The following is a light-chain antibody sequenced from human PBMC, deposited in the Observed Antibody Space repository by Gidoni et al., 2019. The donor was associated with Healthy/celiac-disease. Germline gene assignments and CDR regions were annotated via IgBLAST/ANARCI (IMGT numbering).Light chain of an antibody. J-gene: IGKJ3*01. CDR3: QQYGSSPPIFT. CDR1: QSVSSSY. Sequence: EIVLTQPPATLSSSPGERATLSRRASQSVSSSYLAWYQQKPGQAPRLLIYGASSRATGIPDRFSGSGSGTDFTLTISRLEPEDFAVYYCQQYGSSPPIFTFGPGTKVDIK. V-gene: IGKV3-20*01. CDR2: GAS.